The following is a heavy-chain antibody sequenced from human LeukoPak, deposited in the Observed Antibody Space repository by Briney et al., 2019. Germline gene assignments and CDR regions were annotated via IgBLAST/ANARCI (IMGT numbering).Heavy chain of an antibody. D-gene: IGHD6-13*01. V-gene: IGHV1-2*02. CDR2: INPNSGGT. Sequence: ASVKVSCKASGYTFTGYYMHWVRQAPGQGLEWMGWINPNSGGTNYAQKFQGRVTMTRDTSISTAYMELSRLRSDDTAVYYCARDSFRQLVRVWFDPWGQGTLVTVSS. CDR1: GYTFTGYY. CDR3: ARDSFRQLVRVWFDP. J-gene: IGHJ5*02.